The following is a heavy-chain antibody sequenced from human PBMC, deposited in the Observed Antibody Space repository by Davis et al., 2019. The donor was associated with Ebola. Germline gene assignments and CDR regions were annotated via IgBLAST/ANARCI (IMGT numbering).Heavy chain of an antibody. CDR2: IYYSGST. J-gene: IGHJ4*02. V-gene: IGHV4-61*05. CDR1: GGSISSSSYY. Sequence: SETLSLTCTVSGGSISSSSYYWGWIRQPPGKGLEWIGYIYYSGSTNYNPSLKSRVTISVDTSKNQFSLKLSSVTAADTAVYYCASGDLSSIKFDYWGQGTLVTVSS. CDR3: ASGDLSSIKFDY. D-gene: IGHD4-17*01.